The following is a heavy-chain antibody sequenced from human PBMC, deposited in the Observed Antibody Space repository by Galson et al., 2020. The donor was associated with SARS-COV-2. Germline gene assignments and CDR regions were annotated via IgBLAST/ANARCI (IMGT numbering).Heavy chain of an antibody. V-gene: IGHV1-24*01. CDR1: GYTLTELS. CDR2: FDPEDGET. Sequence: ASVKVSCKVSGYTLTELSMHWVRQAPGKGLEWMGGFDPEDGETIYAQKFQGRVTTTEDTSTDTAYMELSSLRSEDTAVYYCATVWAAAGHVGYFDYWGQGTLVTVSS. D-gene: IGHD6-13*01. J-gene: IGHJ4*02. CDR3: ATVWAAAGHVGYFDY.